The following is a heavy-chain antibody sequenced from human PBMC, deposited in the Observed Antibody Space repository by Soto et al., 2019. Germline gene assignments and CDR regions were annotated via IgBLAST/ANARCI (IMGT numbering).Heavy chain of an antibody. D-gene: IGHD4-4*01. CDR1: GFTFSSYG. J-gene: IGHJ6*02. CDR2: ISYDGSNK. Sequence: GGSLRLSCAASGFTFSSYGMHWVRQAPGKGLEWVAVISYDGSNKYYADSVKGRFTISRDNSKNTLYLQMNSLRAEDTAVYYCAKVRPATVTTAFYYYYGMDVWGQGTTVTVSS. CDR3: AKVRPATVTTAFYYYYGMDV. V-gene: IGHV3-30*18.